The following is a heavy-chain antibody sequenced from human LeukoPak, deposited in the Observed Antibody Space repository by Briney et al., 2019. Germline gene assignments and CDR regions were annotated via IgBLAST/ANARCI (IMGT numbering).Heavy chain of an antibody. J-gene: IGHJ6*02. D-gene: IGHD3-10*01. V-gene: IGHV4-59*01. CDR3: ARDRVPNYYYYGMDV. CDR1: GGSISSYY. Sequence: SETLSLTCTVSGGSISSYYWSWIRQPPGKGLEWIGYIYYSGSTNYNPSLKSRVTISVDTSKNQFSLKLSSATAADTAVYYCARDRVPNYYYYGMDVWGQGTTVTVSS. CDR2: IYYSGST.